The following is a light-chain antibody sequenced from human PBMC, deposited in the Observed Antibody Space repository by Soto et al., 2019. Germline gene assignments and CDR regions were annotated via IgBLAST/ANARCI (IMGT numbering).Light chain of an antibody. J-gene: IGKJ4*02. Sequence: DIQMTQSPSSLSASVGDRVTITCRASQGIRNDLAWYQQKPGKAPKRLIDVASNLQSGITTRSSGSGSGTEFVRTNSSLHTEDSATFYCLQQNSYPRLFGGGTKEKSK. CDR2: VAS. CDR3: LQQNSYPRL. CDR1: QGIRND. V-gene: IGKV1-17*01.